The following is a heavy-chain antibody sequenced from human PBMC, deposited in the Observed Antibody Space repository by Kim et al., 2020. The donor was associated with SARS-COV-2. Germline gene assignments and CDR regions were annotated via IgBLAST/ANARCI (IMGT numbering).Heavy chain of an antibody. J-gene: IGHJ4*02. CDR2: ISSSGSTI. CDR3: ARSYYDILTGYYPLDY. D-gene: IGHD3-9*01. V-gene: IGHV3-48*03. CDR1: GFTFSSYE. Sequence: GGSLRLSCAASGFTFSSYEMNWVRQAPGKGLEWVSYISSSGSTIYYADSVKGRFTISRDNAKNSLYLQMNSLRAEDTAVYYCARSYYDILTGYYPLDYWGQGTLVTVSS.